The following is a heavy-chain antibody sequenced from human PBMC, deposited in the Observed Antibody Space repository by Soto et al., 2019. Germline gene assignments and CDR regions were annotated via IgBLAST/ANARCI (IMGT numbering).Heavy chain of an antibody. V-gene: IGHV4-34*01. D-gene: IGHD2-15*01. J-gene: IGHJ5*02. CDR1: GGYFRGYD. Sequence: SETQCVTSTVDGGYFRGYDWSWISKKTGKGLEWIGEINHSGSTNYNPSLKSRVTISVDTSKNQFSLKLSSVTAADTAVYYCARAEGYCSGGSCYPPTYNWFDPWGQGTLVTVSS. CDR3: ARAEGYCSGGSCYPPTYNWFDP. CDR2: INHSGST.